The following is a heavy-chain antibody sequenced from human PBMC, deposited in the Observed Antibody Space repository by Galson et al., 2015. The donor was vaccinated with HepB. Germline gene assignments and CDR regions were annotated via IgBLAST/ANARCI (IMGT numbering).Heavy chain of an antibody. J-gene: IGHJ4*02. Sequence: SLRLSCAASGFTFSNYAITWVRQAPGQGLEWVSAISDSGDSTYYAVSVRGRFTISRDNSKNTLYLQMNGLTADDTAVYFCAKDAAPGSGSRYFDDWGQGTLVTVSS. CDR3: AKDAAPGSGSRYFDD. CDR2: ISDSGDST. CDR1: GFTFSNYA. V-gene: IGHV3-23*01. D-gene: IGHD6-19*01.